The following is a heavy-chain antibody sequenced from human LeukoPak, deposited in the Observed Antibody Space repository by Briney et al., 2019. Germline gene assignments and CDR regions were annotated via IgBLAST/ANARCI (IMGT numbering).Heavy chain of an antibody. Sequence: PSETLSLTCTVSGGSISTITYYWGWIRQPPGKGLEWVGHMYYRGNTFYNPSLKSRVTISVDTSKNQFSLKLSSVTAADTAVYYCARGGAGLLWFGELLKFDYWGQGTLVTVSS. V-gene: IGHV4-39*07. D-gene: IGHD3-10*01. CDR3: ARGGAGLLWFGELLKFDY. CDR1: GGSISTITYY. J-gene: IGHJ4*02. CDR2: MYYRGNT.